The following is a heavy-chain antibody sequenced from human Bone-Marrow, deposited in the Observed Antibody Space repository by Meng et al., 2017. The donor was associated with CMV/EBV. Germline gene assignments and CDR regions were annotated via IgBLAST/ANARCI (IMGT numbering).Heavy chain of an antibody. CDR3: ATSITMVRGFIY. CDR1: GFTYSSYA. J-gene: IGHJ4*02. Sequence: VALGGRLAQPVLSCALSCPSSGFTYSSYAMNCVRQAPSKVLGWVAVISYDGSNKYYADSLKGRFTISRDNSKNTLYLQMNILRAEDTAVYYCATSITMVRGFIYWGQGTLVTVSS. CDR2: ISYDGSNK. V-gene: IGHV3-30-3*01. D-gene: IGHD3-10*01.